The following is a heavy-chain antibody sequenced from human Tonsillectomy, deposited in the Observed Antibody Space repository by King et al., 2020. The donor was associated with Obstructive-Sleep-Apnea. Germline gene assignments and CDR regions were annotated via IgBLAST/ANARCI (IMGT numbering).Heavy chain of an antibody. Sequence: VQLVESGGGVVQPGRSLRLSCVVSGFTFSSYAMHWVRQAPGKGLEWVAVISYDGSNKYYADSVKGRFTISRDNSKNTLYLQMNNLRADDTAVYYCARVYVATSSGGHPDYWGQGTLVTVSS. CDR2: ISYDGSNK. CDR1: GFTFSSYA. V-gene: IGHV3-30*04. CDR3: ARVYVATSSGGHPDY. D-gene: IGHD3-10*02. J-gene: IGHJ4*02.